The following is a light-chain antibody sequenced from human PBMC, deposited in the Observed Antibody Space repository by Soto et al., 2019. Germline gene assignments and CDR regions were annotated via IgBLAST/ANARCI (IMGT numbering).Light chain of an antibody. CDR3: QQYSDWPFT. J-gene: IGKJ5*01. Sequence: DIVMTQSPATLSVSPGERATLSCRASQSISSNLAWYQQKPCQAPRLLLYGASTRATGIPARFSGSGSETDFTLTITSLQSEDFAVYHCQQYSDWPFTFGQGIRLEIK. CDR2: GAS. CDR1: QSISSN. V-gene: IGKV3-15*01.